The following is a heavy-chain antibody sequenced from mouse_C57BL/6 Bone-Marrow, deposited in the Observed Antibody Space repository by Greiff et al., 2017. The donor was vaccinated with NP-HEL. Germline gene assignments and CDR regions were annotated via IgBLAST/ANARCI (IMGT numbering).Heavy chain of an antibody. J-gene: IGHJ2*01. CDR3: ARHHYGSSPYYFDY. V-gene: IGHV5-6*01. CDR2: ISSGGSYT. D-gene: IGHD1-1*01. Sequence: EVKLVESGGDLVKPGGSLKLSCAASGFTFSSYGMSWVRQTPDKRLEWVATISSGGSYTYYPDSVKGRFTISRDNAKNTLYLQMSSLKSEDTAMXYGARHHYGSSPYYFDYWGQGTTLTVSS. CDR1: GFTFSSYG.